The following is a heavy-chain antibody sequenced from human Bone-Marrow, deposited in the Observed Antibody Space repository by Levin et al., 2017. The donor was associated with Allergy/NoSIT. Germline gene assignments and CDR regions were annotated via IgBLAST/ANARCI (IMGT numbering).Heavy chain of an antibody. V-gene: IGHV1-69*08. J-gene: IGHJ3*02. CDR3: ARERRMGRTDALDI. Sequence: SGGSLRLSCTASGGTFQSYIVTWVRQAPGQGLEWVGSVIPIFGTVNLAQEFQERVTITADTTNSTVYMEVTSLTSQDTAVFFCARERRMGRTDALDIWGQGTVVIVSS. CDR1: GGTFQSYI. D-gene: IGHD2-15*01. CDR2: VIPIFGTV.